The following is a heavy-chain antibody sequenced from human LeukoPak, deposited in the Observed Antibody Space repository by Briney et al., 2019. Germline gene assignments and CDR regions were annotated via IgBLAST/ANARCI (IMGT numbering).Heavy chain of an antibody. Sequence: ASVKVSCTASGHTFTGYYMHWVRQAPGQGLEWMGRINPKSGGTNYAQKFQGRVTMTRDTSTNTAYMEVSRLRSDDTAVYYCARADHYDSSGYYYYGMDVWGQGTTVTVSS. CDR1: GHTFTGYY. D-gene: IGHD3-22*01. CDR3: ARADHYDSSGYYYYGMDV. J-gene: IGHJ6*02. V-gene: IGHV1-2*06. CDR2: INPKSGGT.